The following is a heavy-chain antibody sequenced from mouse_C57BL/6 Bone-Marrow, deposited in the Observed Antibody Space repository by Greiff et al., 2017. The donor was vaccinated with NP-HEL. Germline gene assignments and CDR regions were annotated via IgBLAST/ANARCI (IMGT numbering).Heavy chain of an antibody. CDR2: IYPRSGNT. Sequence: QVQLKQSGAELARPGASVKLSCKASGYTFTSYGISWVKQRTGQGLEWIGEIYPRSGNTYYNEKFKGKATLTADKSSSTAYMELRSLTSEDSAVYFCARRDYYGGYYAMDYWGQGTSVTVSS. CDR1: GYTFTSYG. V-gene: IGHV1-81*01. J-gene: IGHJ4*01. D-gene: IGHD1-1*01. CDR3: ARRDYYGGYYAMDY.